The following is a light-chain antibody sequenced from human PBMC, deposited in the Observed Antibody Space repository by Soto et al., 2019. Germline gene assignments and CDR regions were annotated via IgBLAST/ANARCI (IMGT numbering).Light chain of an antibody. J-gene: IGKJ5*01. CDR3: MQALQGPPT. V-gene: IGKV2-28*01. CDR1: QSLLHSNGYNY. Sequence: DIVMTQSPLSLPVTPGEPASISCRSSQSLLHSNGYNYLDWYLQKPGQSPQLLFYLASIRASGVPERFSGKAAGTDFTLKMSRVEAEDVGVYYCMQALQGPPTFGQGTRLEIE. CDR2: LAS.